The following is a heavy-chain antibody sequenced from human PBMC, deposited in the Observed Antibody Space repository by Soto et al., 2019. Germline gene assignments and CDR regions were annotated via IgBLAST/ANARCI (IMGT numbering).Heavy chain of an antibody. CDR1: GYTFTSYG. CDR3: ARDQDSSSYYYYGMDV. Sequence: VASVKVSCKASGYTFTSYGISWVRQAPGQGLEWMGWISAYNGNTNYAQKLQGRVTMTTDTSTSTAYMELRSLRSDDTAVYYCARDQDSSSYYYYGMDVWGQGTTVTVSS. CDR2: ISAYNGNT. J-gene: IGHJ6*02. D-gene: IGHD6-13*01. V-gene: IGHV1-18*01.